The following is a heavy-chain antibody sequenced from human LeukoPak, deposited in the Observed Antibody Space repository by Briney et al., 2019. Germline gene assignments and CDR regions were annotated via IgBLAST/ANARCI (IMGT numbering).Heavy chain of an antibody. CDR2: VSSNGGST. J-gene: IGHJ4*02. CDR3: ARGGYSTSSGPAY. D-gene: IGHD6-6*01. Sequence: GGSLRLSCAASGFTFSGYSMHWVRQAPGKGLEYVSAVSSNGGSTYYANSVKGRFTISRDNSKNTLYLQMGSLRAEDMAAYYCARGGYSTSSGPAYWGQGTLVTVSS. V-gene: IGHV3-64*01. CDR1: GFTFSGYS.